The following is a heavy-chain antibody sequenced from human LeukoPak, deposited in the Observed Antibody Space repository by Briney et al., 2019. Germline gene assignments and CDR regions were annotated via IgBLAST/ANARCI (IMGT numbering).Heavy chain of an antibody. Sequence: SETLSLTCTVFGSSISSYYWSWIRQPPGKGLEWIGSIYYSGSTYYNPSLKSRVTISVDTSKNQFSLKLSSVTAADTAVYYCARQNSLIAVAGYFDYWGQGTLVTVSS. CDR2: IYYSGST. J-gene: IGHJ4*02. V-gene: IGHV4-59*05. CDR1: GSSISSYY. CDR3: ARQNSLIAVAGYFDY. D-gene: IGHD6-19*01.